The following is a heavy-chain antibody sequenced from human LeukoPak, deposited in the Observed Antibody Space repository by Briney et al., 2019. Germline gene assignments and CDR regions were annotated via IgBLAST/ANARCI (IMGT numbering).Heavy chain of an antibody. CDR3: ARDFDDTYYDFWSGYYTFDY. J-gene: IGHJ4*02. V-gene: IGHV3-21*01. CDR2: ISSSSSYI. D-gene: IGHD3-3*01. CDR1: GFTFSSYS. Sequence: GGSLRLSCAASGFTFSSYSMNWVRQAPGKGLEWVSSISSSSSYIYYADSVRGRFTISRDNAKNSLYLQMNSLRAEDTAVYYCARDFDDTYYDFWSGYYTFDYWGQGTLVTVSS.